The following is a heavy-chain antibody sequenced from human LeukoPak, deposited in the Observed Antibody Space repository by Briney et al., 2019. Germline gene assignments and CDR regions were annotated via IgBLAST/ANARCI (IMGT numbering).Heavy chain of an antibody. D-gene: IGHD3-22*01. V-gene: IGHV4-34*01. J-gene: IGHJ4*02. CDR2: INHSGST. Sequence: SETLSLTCAVYGGSFSGYYWSWIRQPPGNGLEWIGEINHSGSTNYNPSLKSRVTISVDTSKNQFSLKLSSVTAADTAVYYCARGCYYDSSPEGPQVVLDYFDYWGQGTLVTVSS. CDR3: ARGCYYDSSPEGPQVVLDYFDY. CDR1: GGSFSGYY.